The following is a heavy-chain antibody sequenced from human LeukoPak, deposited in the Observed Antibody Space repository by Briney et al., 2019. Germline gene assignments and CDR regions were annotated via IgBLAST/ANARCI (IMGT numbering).Heavy chain of an antibody. J-gene: IGHJ4*02. CDR3: ARGPWREYYFDY. V-gene: IGHV3-53*04. Sequence: SGGSLRLSCAASGFTVSRNYMSWVRQAPGKGLEWVSVIYRGGSTYYADSVKGRFTISRHNSKNTLYLQMNSLRAEDTAVYYCARGPWREYYFDYWGQGTLVTVSS. CDR1: GFTVSRNY. D-gene: IGHD3-3*01. CDR2: IYRGGST.